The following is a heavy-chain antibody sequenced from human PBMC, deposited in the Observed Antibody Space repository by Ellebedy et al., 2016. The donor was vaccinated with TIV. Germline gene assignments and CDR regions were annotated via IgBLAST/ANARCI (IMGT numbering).Heavy chain of an antibody. CDR2: IYSGGST. Sequence: PGGSLRLSCAASGFTVSSHYMGWVRQSPGKGLEWVSIIYSGGSTYYADSVKGRFTISRDDSKNTLYLQMNSLRAEDTAVYYCARQSTNLSVSVDDWGQGTLVTVSS. V-gene: IGHV3-53*01. CDR1: GFTVSSHY. J-gene: IGHJ4*02. D-gene: IGHD2-8*01. CDR3: ARQSTNLSVSVDD.